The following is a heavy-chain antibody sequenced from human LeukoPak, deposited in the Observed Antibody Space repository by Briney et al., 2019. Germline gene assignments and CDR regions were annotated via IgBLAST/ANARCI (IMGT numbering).Heavy chain of an antibody. V-gene: IGHV3-23*05. CDR2: IGSDNKP. CDR1: GFTFSAYA. D-gene: IGHD5-24*01. J-gene: IGHJ4*02. CDR3: ARVVPDGYSDY. Sequence: GGSLRLSCEASGFTFSAYAMTWVRQAPGKGLEWVSSIGSDNKPHYSESVKGRFAISRDTSKSMLFLQLNGLRAEDTALYYCARVVPDGYSDYWGEGTLVSVCS.